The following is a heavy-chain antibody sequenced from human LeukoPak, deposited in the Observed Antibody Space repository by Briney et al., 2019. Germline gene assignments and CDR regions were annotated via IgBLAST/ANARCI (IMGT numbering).Heavy chain of an antibody. V-gene: IGHV1-2*02. CDR2: VYPRAGDT. J-gene: IGHJ4*02. D-gene: IGHD2-2*01. Sequence: VASVKVSCQASGYTFTDYFVHWVRPAPGQGLEWMGLVYPRAGDTNYAQKFQGRVTTARDASIGTAYMELFRLTSDDAAVYFCAGELRCGSTSCPYDYWGEGTLVTVSS. CDR1: GYTFTDYF. CDR3: AGELRCGSTSCPYDY.